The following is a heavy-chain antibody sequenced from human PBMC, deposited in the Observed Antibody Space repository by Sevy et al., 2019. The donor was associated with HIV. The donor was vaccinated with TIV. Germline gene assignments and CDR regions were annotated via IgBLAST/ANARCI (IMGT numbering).Heavy chain of an antibody. Sequence: GGSLRLSCAASGLTFSNAWMNWVRQAPGKGLEWVGRIKSKTDGGTTDYAAPVKGRFTISRDDSKNTLYLQMNSLKTEDTAVYYCTTDPPHWDYYYYYGMDVWGQGTTVTVSS. CDR2: IKSKTDGGTT. D-gene: IGHD7-27*01. J-gene: IGHJ6*02. CDR3: TTDPPHWDYYYYYGMDV. CDR1: GLTFSNAW. V-gene: IGHV3-15*01.